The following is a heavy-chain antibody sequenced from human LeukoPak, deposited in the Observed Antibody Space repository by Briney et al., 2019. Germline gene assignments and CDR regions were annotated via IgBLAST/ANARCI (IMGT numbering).Heavy chain of an antibody. V-gene: IGHV4-4*07. J-gene: IGHJ2*01. CDR1: GGSISSYD. Sequence: SETLSLTCTVSGGSISSYDWSWIRQPAGKRLEWIGRIYTRGSTNYNPSLKSRVIMSVDTSKNQFSLKLSSVTAADTAVYYCARVGSSWYQDWYFDLWGRGTLVTVSS. CDR2: IYTRGST. D-gene: IGHD6-13*01. CDR3: ARVGSSWYQDWYFDL.